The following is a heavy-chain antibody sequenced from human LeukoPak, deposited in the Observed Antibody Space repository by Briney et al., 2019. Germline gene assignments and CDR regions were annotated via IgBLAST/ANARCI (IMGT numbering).Heavy chain of an antibody. CDR3: AREGDIVVVVAAPMDWYFDL. D-gene: IGHD2-15*01. Sequence: SGGSLRLSCAASGFTFSSYWMSWVRQAPGKGLEWVANIKQDGSEKYYVDSVKGRITISRDNAKNSLYLQMNSLRAEDTAVYYCAREGDIVVVVAAPMDWYFDLWGRGTLVTVSS. V-gene: IGHV3-7*01. J-gene: IGHJ2*01. CDR2: IKQDGSEK. CDR1: GFTFSSYW.